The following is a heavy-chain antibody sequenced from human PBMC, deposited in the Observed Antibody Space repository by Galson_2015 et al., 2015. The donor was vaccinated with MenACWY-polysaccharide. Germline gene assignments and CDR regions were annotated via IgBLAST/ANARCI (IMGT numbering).Heavy chain of an antibody. CDR1: GFTFSDYA. Sequence: SLRLSCAASGFTFSDYAIHWVRQAPGKGLEWVAVISYDGDNKYYADSVKARLTVSRDDFNNTVYLQMNSLRAEDTAVYFCAKDRPLRGLTKYYCGMDVWGQGTTVTVSS. V-gene: IGHV3-30*18. CDR2: ISYDGDNK. J-gene: IGHJ6*02. D-gene: IGHD2-8*01. CDR3: AKDRPLRGLTKYYCGMDV.